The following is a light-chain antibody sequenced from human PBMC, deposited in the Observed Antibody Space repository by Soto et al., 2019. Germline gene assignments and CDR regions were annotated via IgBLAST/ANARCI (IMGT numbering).Light chain of an antibody. CDR3: QSYDSSHV. V-gene: IGLV1-40*01. CDR1: SSNIGAGYD. CDR2: GNS. Sequence: QSVLTQPRSVSGAPGQRVTISCTGSSSNIGAGYDVHWYQQLPGTAPKLLIYGNSNRPSGVPDRFSGSKSGTSASLAITGLQSEDEAEYYCQSYDSSHVFGTGTKLTVL. J-gene: IGLJ1*01.